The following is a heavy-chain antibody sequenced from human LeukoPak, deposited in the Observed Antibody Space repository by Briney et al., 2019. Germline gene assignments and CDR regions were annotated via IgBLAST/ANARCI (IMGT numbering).Heavy chain of an antibody. CDR1: GGSISSTSYY. CDR3: ARHRMYYYDSSGRGVADAFDI. CDR2: IYYSGIT. D-gene: IGHD3-22*01. J-gene: IGHJ3*02. Sequence: SETLSLTCTVSGGSISSTSYYWGWIRQPPGKGLEWLGSIYYSGITYYNPSLKSRVTISVDTSKNQFSLKLSSVTAADTAVYYCARHRMYYYDSSGRGVADAFDIWGQGTMVTVSS. V-gene: IGHV4-39*01.